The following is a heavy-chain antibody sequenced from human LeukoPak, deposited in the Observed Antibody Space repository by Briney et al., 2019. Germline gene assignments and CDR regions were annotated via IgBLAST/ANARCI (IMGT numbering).Heavy chain of an antibody. Sequence: PGGSLRLCCAASGFIFRDHYISWIRQAPGKGLEWISYISGSGSDIYYADSVTGRFTMSRDNAKNSLFLQMNSLRAEDTAVYYCARGHYGLDYWGQGTLVTVSS. V-gene: IGHV3-11*01. CDR3: ARGHYGLDY. CDR2: ISGSGSDI. J-gene: IGHJ4*02. CDR1: GFIFRDHY. D-gene: IGHD3-16*01.